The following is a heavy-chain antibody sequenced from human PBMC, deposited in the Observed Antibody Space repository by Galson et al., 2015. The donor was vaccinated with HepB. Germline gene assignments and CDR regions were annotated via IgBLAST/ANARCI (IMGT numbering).Heavy chain of an antibody. V-gene: IGHV3-23*01. Sequence: SLRLSCAASGFTYRNYAMGWVRQLPGKGLEWVAVIGNRGGRTYYAGFGQGRFSISRDNFNSALFLQMNYLRAEDTALYYCAKGGLSWLPLYFDSWGQGTLVTVSS. CDR3: AKGGLSWLPLYFDS. CDR2: IGNRGGRT. D-gene: IGHD5-24*01. CDR1: GFTYRNYA. J-gene: IGHJ4*02.